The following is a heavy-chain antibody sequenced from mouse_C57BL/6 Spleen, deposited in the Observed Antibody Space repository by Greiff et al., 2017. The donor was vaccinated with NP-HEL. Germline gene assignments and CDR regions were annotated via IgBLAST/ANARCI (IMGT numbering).Heavy chain of an antibody. V-gene: IGHV7-3*01. CDR2: IRNKANGYTT. CDR1: GFTFTDYY. D-gene: IGHD2-12*01. J-gene: IGHJ4*01. CDR3: ARLPFDYAMDY. Sequence: EVQLVESGGGLVQPGGSLSLSCAASGFTFTDYYMSWVRQPPGKALEWLGFIRNKANGYTTEYSASVKGRFTISRDNSQSILYLQMNALRAEDSATYYCARLPFDYAMDYWGQGTSVTVSS.